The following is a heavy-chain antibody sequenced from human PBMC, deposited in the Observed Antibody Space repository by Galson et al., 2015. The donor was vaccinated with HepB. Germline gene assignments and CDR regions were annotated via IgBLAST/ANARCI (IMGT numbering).Heavy chain of an antibody. CDR2: TYYRSKWYN. D-gene: IGHD2-15*01. J-gene: IGHJ6*02. CDR1: GDSVSSNSAA. Sequence: CAISGDSVSSNSAAWNWIRQSPSRGLEWLGRTYYRSKWYNDYAVSVKSRITINPDTSKNQFSLQLNSVTPEDTAVYYCARDQHAAANYYYYGMDVWGQGTTVTVSS. CDR3: ARDQHAAANYYYYGMDV. V-gene: IGHV6-1*01.